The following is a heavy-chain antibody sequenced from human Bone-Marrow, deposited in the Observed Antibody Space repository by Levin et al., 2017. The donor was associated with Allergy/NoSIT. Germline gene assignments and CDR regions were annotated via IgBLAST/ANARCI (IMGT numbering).Heavy chain of an antibody. Sequence: PGGSLRLSCAVSGFTFSNYWMNWVRQAPGKGLVWVSRINGDGSHPRYADSVRGRFTISRDNAKSTLYLQLNSLRVEDTAVYYCARGLGSDHDAFEIWGQGTMVTVSS. CDR2: INGDGSHP. J-gene: IGHJ3*02. V-gene: IGHV3-74*01. CDR1: GFTFSNYW. D-gene: IGHD6-19*01. CDR3: ARGLGSDHDAFEI.